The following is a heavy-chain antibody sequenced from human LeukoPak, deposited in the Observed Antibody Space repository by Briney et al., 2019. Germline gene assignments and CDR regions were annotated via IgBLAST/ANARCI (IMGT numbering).Heavy chain of an antibody. J-gene: IGHJ4*02. V-gene: IGHV4-31*03. CDR1: GGSISSGGYY. Sequence: SQTLSLTCTVSGGSISSGGYYWSWIRQHPGKGLEWIGYIYYSGSTYYNPSLKSRATISVDTSKNQFSLKLSSVTAADTAVCYCARAVVAGDSFDYWGQGTLVTVSS. CDR3: ARAVVAGDSFDY. D-gene: IGHD4-17*01. CDR2: IYYSGST.